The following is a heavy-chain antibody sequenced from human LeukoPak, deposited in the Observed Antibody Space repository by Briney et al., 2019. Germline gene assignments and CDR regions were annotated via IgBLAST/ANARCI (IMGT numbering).Heavy chain of an antibody. J-gene: IGHJ3*02. CDR3: AAFRSSGDAFDI. V-gene: IGHV3-30*02. D-gene: IGHD6-19*01. CDR2: IRYDGSNK. CDR1: GFTFSSYG. Sequence: GGSLRLSCAASGFTFSSYGMHWVRQAPGKGLEWVAFIRYDGSNKYYADSVKGRFTVSRDNAKNSLYLQMNSLRAEDTAVYYCAAFRSSGDAFDIWGQGTMVTVSS.